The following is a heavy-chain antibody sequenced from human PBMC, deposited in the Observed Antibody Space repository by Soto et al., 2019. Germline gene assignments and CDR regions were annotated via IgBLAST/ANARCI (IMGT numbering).Heavy chain of an antibody. J-gene: IGHJ6*02. Sequence: PGGSLRLSCAASGFTFSSYGMHWVRQAPGKGLEWVAVISYDGSNKYYADSVKGRFTISRDNSKNTLYLQMNSLRAEDTAVYYCAKTRYYDYVWGPYGMDVWGQGTKVTVSS. CDR2: ISYDGSNK. D-gene: IGHD3-16*01. CDR1: GFTFSSYG. V-gene: IGHV3-30*18. CDR3: AKTRYYDYVWGPYGMDV.